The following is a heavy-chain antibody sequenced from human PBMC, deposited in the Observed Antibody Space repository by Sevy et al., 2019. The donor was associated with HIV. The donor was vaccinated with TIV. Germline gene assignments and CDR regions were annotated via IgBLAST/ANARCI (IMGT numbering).Heavy chain of an antibody. CDR2: IYPGDSDT. CDR1: GYSFTSYW. CDR3: ARSVVGYSSGWRNWFDP. J-gene: IGHJ5*02. V-gene: IGHV5-51*01. D-gene: IGHD6-19*01. Sequence: GESLKISCKGSGYSFTSYWIGWVRQMPGKGLEWMGIIYPGDSDTRYSPSFQGQVTISADKSISTAYLQWSSLKASDTAMYYCARSVVGYSSGWRNWFDPWGQGTLVTVSS.